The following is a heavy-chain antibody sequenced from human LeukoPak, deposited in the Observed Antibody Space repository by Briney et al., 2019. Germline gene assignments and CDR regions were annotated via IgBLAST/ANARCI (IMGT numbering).Heavy chain of an antibody. V-gene: IGHV3-48*03. CDR3: ARKKGGTIDY. CDR2: ISSSGSTI. CDR1: GFTFSSYE. J-gene: IGHJ4*02. D-gene: IGHD3-16*01. Sequence: PGGSLRLSCAASGFTFSSYEMNWVRQAPGKGLEWVSYISSSGSTIYYADSVKGRFTISRDNAKNSLYLQMNSLRAEDTAVYYWARKKGGTIDYWGQEPLVTVSS.